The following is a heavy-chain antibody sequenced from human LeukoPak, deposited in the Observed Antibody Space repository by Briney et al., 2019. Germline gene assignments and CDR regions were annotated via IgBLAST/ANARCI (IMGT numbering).Heavy chain of an antibody. V-gene: IGHV3-23*01. Sequence: PGPSLRLSCAVSGFSLSRYAMSWVRKAPGEGLEWVSAISDSGGRTYYADSVKGRFTISRDNSRNTLYLQMNTLRAEDTAVYYCAKCRGSSWSDYFDYWGQGTLVTVSS. CDR3: AKCRGSSWSDYFDY. J-gene: IGHJ4*02. CDR2: ISDSGGRT. D-gene: IGHD6-13*01. CDR1: GFSLSRYA.